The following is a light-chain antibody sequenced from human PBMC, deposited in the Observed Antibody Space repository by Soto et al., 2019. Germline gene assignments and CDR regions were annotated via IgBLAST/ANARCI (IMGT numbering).Light chain of an antibody. V-gene: IGLV8-61*01. Sequence: QTVVTQEPSFSVSPGGTVTLTCGLSSDSVSASHFPSWYQQTPGQAPRTLIYNTNTRSSGVPDRFSGSILGNRAALTITGAQADDEADYYCQSYDSSLSGLWVFGGGTKLTVL. CDR2: NTN. CDR1: SDSVSASHF. J-gene: IGLJ3*02. CDR3: QSYDSSLSGLWV.